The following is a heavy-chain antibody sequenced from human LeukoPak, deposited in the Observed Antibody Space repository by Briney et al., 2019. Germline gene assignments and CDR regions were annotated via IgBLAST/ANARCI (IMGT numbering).Heavy chain of an antibody. Sequence: GGSLGPSGAPFGSTFGSFWMGWVGQVQGRGRGWVVNIKQDGSEKYYVDSVKGRFTISRDNAKNSLYLQMNSLRAEDTAVYYCARDCLSYYRDYWGQGTLVTVSS. V-gene: IGHV3-7*01. J-gene: IGHJ4*02. D-gene: IGHD3-10*01. CDR2: IKQDGSEK. CDR3: ARDCLSYYRDY. CDR1: GSTFGSFW.